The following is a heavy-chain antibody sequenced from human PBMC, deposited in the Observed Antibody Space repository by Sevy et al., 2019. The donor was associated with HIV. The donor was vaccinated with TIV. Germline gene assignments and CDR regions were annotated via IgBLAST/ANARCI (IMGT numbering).Heavy chain of an antibody. CDR3: VRARVVGSGCAGNFDY. Sequence: GGSLRLSCAASGFTFTTYAMTWVRQGPRKGLEWVSSITGGGGASYYADSVKGRFTTSRDSSRNIVTLQMNGLRVEDTAVYYCVRARVVGSGCAGNFDYWGQGAMVTVSS. V-gene: IGHV3-23*01. CDR1: GFTFTTYA. CDR2: ITGGGGAS. J-gene: IGHJ4*02. D-gene: IGHD6-19*01.